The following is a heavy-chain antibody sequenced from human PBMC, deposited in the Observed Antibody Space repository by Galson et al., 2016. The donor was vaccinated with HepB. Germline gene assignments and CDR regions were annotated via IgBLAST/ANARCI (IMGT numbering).Heavy chain of an antibody. Sequence: SLRLSCAASGFSFTASTVHWVRQTSGNGLEWLGRIRSKAESYATAYNAAVKGRFTISRDDLKTTAYLHMNSLEAEDTAIYYCARTMVLAALDIWGQGTMVTVSS. CDR2: IRSKAESYAT. J-gene: IGHJ3*02. CDR3: ARTMVLAALDI. V-gene: IGHV3-73*01. CDR1: GFSFTAST. D-gene: IGHD4-23*01.